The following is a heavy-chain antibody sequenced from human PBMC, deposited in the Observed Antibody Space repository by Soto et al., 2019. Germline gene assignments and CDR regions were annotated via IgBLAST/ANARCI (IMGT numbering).Heavy chain of an antibody. J-gene: IGHJ4*02. D-gene: IGHD3-9*01. Sequence: PGGSLRLSCAASGFTFSSYWMSWVRQAPGKGLEWVANIKQDGSEKYYVDSVKGRFTISRDNAKNSLYLQMNSLRAEDTAVYYCAMVSLYYDILTGYDYWGQGTLVTVSS. V-gene: IGHV3-7*04. CDR2: IKQDGSEK. CDR3: AMVSLYYDILTGYDY. CDR1: GFTFSSYW.